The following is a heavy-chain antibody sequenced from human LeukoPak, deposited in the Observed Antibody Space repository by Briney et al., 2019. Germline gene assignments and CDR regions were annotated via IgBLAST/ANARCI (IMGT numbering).Heavy chain of an antibody. CDR1: GFTFGDYA. CDR3: ARTARHLDY. Sequence: PGRSLRLSCTASGFTFGDYAMSWIRQAPGKGLECLSYISGSGTDINYADSVRGRFTISRDNAKNLLYLQMNDLRVEDTAVYYCARTARHLDYWGQGTLVTVSS. CDR2: ISGSGTDI. D-gene: IGHD5-18*01. V-gene: IGHV3-11*04. J-gene: IGHJ4*02.